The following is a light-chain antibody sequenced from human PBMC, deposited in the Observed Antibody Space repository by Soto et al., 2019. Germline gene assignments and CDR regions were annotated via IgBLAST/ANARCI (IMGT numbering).Light chain of an antibody. V-gene: IGLV2-8*01. Sequence: QSALTQPPSASGSPGQSVTFSCTGTSSDVGVYKDVSWYQQHPGKAPKLMIFEVNKRPSGVPDRFSGSKSGNTASLTVSGLQAEDEADYYCSAYAGINNLGVFGTGTKLTVL. J-gene: IGLJ1*01. CDR1: SSDVGVYKD. CDR2: EVN. CDR3: SAYAGINNLGV.